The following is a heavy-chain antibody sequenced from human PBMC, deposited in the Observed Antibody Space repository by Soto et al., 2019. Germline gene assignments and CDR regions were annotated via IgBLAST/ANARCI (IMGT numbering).Heavy chain of an antibody. CDR1: GYSFTDYW. CDR2: IYPGDSDT. V-gene: IGHV5-51*01. D-gene: IGHD1-7*01. J-gene: IGHJ4*02. CDR3: ARAMTATIHPHYFDH. Sequence: XDSLKVTWRCSGYSFTDYWIGLVLHMPGKGLEWMGIIYPGDSDTRYSPSFQGQVTISADNSISTAYLQWSSLRASDTAVYYCARAMTATIHPHYFDHCGQGTLVTVSS.